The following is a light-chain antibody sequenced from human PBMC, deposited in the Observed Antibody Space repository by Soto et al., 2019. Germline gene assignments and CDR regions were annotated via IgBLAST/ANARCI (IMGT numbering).Light chain of an antibody. CDR1: QSISTY. J-gene: IGKJ2*01. V-gene: IGKV1-39*01. CDR3: QQSFSTQYT. Sequence: DIPMTQSPSSLSASVGDRVTITCRASQSISTYLNWYQQKPGKAPKLLISAASSLQSGVPSSFSGSGSGTDFTLTISSLQPEDFATYYCQQSFSTQYTFGQGTKMEIK. CDR2: AAS.